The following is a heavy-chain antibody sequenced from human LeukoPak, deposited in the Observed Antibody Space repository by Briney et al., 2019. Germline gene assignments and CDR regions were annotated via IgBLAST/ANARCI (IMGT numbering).Heavy chain of an antibody. CDR1: GYTFTSYY. V-gene: IGHV1-46*01. Sequence: ASVKVSCKASGYTFTSYYMHWVRQAPGQGLEWMGIINPSGGSTSYAQKFQGRVTMTRDMSTSTVYMELSSLRSEDTAVYYCARAGDSSSWYEYGDYYYYMDVWGKGTTVTVSS. CDR3: ARAGDSSSWYEYGDYYYYMDV. CDR2: INPSGGST. D-gene: IGHD6-13*01. J-gene: IGHJ6*03.